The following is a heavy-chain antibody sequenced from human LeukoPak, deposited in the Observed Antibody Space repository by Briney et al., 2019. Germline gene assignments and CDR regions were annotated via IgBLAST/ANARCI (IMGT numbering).Heavy chain of an antibody. CDR1: AFTFSSFG. V-gene: IGHV3-33*01. J-gene: IGHJ4*02. CDR2: IWYDGSNK. Sequence: GGPLRLSCAASAFTFSSFGMHWVRQAPGKGLEWVAVIWYDGSNKYYADSVEGRFTISRDNSKNTLYLQMNSLRAEDTAVYYCARDRETWYFDFWGQGTLVTVSS. CDR3: ARDRETWYFDF.